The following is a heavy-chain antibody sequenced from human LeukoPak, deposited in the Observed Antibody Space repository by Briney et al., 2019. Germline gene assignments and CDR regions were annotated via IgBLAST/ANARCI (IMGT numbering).Heavy chain of an antibody. D-gene: IGHD6-19*01. CDR2: ISYDGSNK. V-gene: IGHV3-30*18. CDR1: GFTFSSYG. J-gene: IGHJ4*02. Sequence: GGSLRLSCAASGFTFSSYGMHWVRQAPGKGLEWVAVISYDGSNKYYADSVKGRFTISRDNSKNTLYLQMNSLRADDTAVYYCAKDYGSSGWDPLDYWGQGTLVTVSS. CDR3: AKDYGSSGWDPLDY.